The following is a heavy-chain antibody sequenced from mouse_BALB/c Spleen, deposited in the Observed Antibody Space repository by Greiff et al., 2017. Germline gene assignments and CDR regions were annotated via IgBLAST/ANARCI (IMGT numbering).Heavy chain of an antibody. CDR2: IWGDGST. CDR3: AAPDVWFAY. CDR1: GFSLTGYG. J-gene: IGHJ3*01. Sequence: VMLVESGPGLVAPSQSLSITCTVSGFSLTGYGVNWVRQPPGKGLEWLGMIWGDGSTDYNSALKSRLSISKDNSKSQVFLKMNSLQANDTAIYYCAAPDVWFAYWGQGTLVTVSA. V-gene: IGHV2-6-7*01.